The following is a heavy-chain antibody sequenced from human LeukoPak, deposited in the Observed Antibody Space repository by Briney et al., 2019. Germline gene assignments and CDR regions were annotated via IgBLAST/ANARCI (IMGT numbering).Heavy chain of an antibody. D-gene: IGHD5-12*01. CDR2: ISSSSSYI. CDR1: GFTFSSYS. CDR3: SRDSGYGGDDY. Sequence: GGCLRLSCAASGFTFSSYSMNWVRQAPGKGLEWVSSISSSSSYIYYADSVKGRFTISRDNAKNSLYLQMNSLRAEDTAVYYCSRDSGYGGDDYWGQGTLVTVSS. J-gene: IGHJ4*02. V-gene: IGHV3-21*01.